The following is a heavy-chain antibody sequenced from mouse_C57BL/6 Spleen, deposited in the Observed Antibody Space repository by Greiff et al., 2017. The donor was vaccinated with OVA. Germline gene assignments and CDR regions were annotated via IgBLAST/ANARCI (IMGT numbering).Heavy chain of an antibody. Sequence: EVKLVESGGGLVQPGGSLKLSCAASGFTFSDYYMYWVRQTPEKRLEWVAYISNGGGSTYYPDTVKGRFTISRDNAKNTLYLQMSRLKSEDTAMYYCARQDGYPYYYAMDYWGQGTSVTVSS. CDR3: ARQDGYPYYYAMDY. D-gene: IGHD2-3*01. J-gene: IGHJ4*01. CDR1: GFTFSDYY. CDR2: ISNGGGST. V-gene: IGHV5-12*01.